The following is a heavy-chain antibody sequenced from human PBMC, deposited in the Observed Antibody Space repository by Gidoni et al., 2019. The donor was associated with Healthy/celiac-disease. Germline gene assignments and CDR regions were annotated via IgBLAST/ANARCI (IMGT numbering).Heavy chain of an antibody. D-gene: IGHD6-6*01. CDR2: IIPILGIA. J-gene: IGHJ3*02. V-gene: IGHV1-69*04. CDR1: GGTFSRYA. Sequence: QVQLVQSGAEVKKPGSSVKVSCKASGGTFSRYAISWVRQAPGQGLGWMGRIIPILGIANYTQKFQGRVTITADKSTSTAYMELSSLRSEDTAVYYCARAREEYSSSPEAFDIWGQGTMVTVSS. CDR3: ARAREEYSSSPEAFDI.